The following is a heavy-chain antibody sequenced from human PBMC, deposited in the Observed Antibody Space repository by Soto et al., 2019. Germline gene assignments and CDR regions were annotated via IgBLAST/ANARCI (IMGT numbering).Heavy chain of an antibody. V-gene: IGHV1-18*01. CDR3: ARDRVTVTLFQYYYGLDV. CDR1: GYTFTGYG. CDR2: ISPYSGNT. J-gene: IGHJ6*02. D-gene: IGHD4-17*01. Sequence: QVQLVQSGAEVKKPGASVKVSCKPSGYTFTGYGISCVRQAPGQGLEWMGWISPYSGNTDYAQQFQDRVTMTTDTSTSTAYMELWSLRSDDTAVYYCARDRVTVTLFQYYYGLDVWGQGTTVTVSS.